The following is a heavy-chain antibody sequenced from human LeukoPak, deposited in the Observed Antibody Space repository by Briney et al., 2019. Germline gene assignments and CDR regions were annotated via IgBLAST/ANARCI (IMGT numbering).Heavy chain of an antibody. CDR1: GGTFSSYA. V-gene: IGHV1-69*04. J-gene: IGHJ4*02. CDR2: IIPILGIA. Sequence: GASVKVSCKASGGTFSSYAISWVRQAPGQGLEWMGRIIPILGIANYAQKFQGRVTITADKSTSTAYMELSSLRSEDTAVYYCAESESRYSSGWFDYWGQGTLVTVSS. CDR3: AESESRYSSGWFDY. D-gene: IGHD6-19*01.